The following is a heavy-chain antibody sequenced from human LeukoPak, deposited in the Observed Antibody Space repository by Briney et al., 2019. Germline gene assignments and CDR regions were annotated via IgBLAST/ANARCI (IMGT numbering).Heavy chain of an antibody. D-gene: IGHD1-7*01. CDR3: TRDQRLELQYYYYYGMDV. CDR2: IRSKAYGGTT. V-gene: IGHV3-49*03. J-gene: IGHJ6*02. CDR1: GFTFGDYA. Sequence: GGSLRLSCTASGFTFGDYAMSWFRQAPGKGLEWVGFIRSKAYGGTTEYAASAKGRFTISRDDSKSIAYLQMNSLKTEDTAVYYCTRDQRLELQYYYYYGMDVWGQGTTVTVSS.